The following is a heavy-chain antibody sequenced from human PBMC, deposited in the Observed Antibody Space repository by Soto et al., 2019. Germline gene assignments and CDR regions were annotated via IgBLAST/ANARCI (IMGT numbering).Heavy chain of an antibody. CDR3: ARSRRQPHDAFDI. CDR2: ISSSSSTI. D-gene: IGHD1-1*01. V-gene: IGHV3-48*01. Sequence: NWILKAPGKGLEWVSYISSSSSTIYYADSVKGRFTISRDNAKNSLYLQMNSLRAEDTAVYYCARSRRQPHDAFDIWGQGKMVTVSS. J-gene: IGHJ3*02.